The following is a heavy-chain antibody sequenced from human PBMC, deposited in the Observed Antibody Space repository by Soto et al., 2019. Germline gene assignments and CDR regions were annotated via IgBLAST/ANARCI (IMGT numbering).Heavy chain of an antibody. CDR3: ASDMGWNVADY. Sequence: PGGSLRLSCTASGFIFSKYWMSWVRQAPGKGLEWVANIKQDGSETNYVDSVKGRFTISRDNAKNSLYLQMNNLRAEDTAVYYCASDMGWNVADYWGHGTLVTVSS. CDR2: IKQDGSET. J-gene: IGHJ4*01. CDR1: GFIFSKYW. D-gene: IGHD1-1*01. V-gene: IGHV3-7*04.